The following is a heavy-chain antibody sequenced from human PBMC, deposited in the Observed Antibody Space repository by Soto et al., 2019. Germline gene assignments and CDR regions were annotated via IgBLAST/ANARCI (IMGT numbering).Heavy chain of an antibody. CDR3: ASRPSPDYGDYFDY. CDR2: INHSGST. V-gene: IGHV4-34*01. CDR1: GGSFSGYY. Sequence: SETLSLTCAVYGGSFSGYYWSWIRQPPGKGLEWIGEINHSGSTNYNPSLKSRVTISVDTSKNQFSLKLSSVTAADTAVYYCASRPSPDYGDYFDYWGQGTLVTVSS. J-gene: IGHJ4*02. D-gene: IGHD4-17*01.